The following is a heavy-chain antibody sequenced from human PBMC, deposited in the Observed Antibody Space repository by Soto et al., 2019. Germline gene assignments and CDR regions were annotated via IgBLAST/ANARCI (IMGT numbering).Heavy chain of an antibody. CDR3: ARGGITYYYDSSGYGVLKSWFDP. J-gene: IGHJ5*02. V-gene: IGHV1-69*12. CDR1: GGTFSSYA. Sequence: QVQLVQSGAEVKKPGSSVKVSCKASGGTFSSYAISWVRQAPGQGLEWMGGIIPIFGTANYAQKFQGRVTITADESTSPAYMERSSLRSEDTAVYYCARGGITYYYDSSGYGVLKSWFDPWGQGTLVTVSS. D-gene: IGHD3-22*01. CDR2: IIPIFGTA.